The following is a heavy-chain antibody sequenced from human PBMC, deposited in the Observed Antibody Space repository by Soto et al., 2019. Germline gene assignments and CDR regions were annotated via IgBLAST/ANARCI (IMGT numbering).Heavy chain of an antibody. V-gene: IGHV3-30-3*01. CDR2: MSYDGART. J-gene: IGHJ5*02. Sequence: QVQLVESGGGVVQPGGSLSLSCATSGFTFTSFTMHWVRQAPGKGLEWIAVMSYDGARTDYADAVKGRFTIARDTSKNTLYLQMNTPRPDDTAMYYCARERPYGEPNWFDPWGQGTLGTVAA. CDR1: GFTFTSFT. CDR3: ARERPYGEPNWFDP. D-gene: IGHD4-17*01.